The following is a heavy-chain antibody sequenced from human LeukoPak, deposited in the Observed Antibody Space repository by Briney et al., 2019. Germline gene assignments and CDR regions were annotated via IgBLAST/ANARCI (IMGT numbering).Heavy chain of an antibody. CDR3: SRGGNFAF. Sequence: SETLSLTCAVSGYSISSGYYWGWTRQPPGKGLEWIGSINHSGSTYYNPSLKSRVTISIDTSKNQFSLNLSSVTAADTAVYYCSRGGNFAFWGQGTLVTVSS. CDR2: INHSGST. V-gene: IGHV4-38-2*01. CDR1: GYSISSGYY. J-gene: IGHJ4*02.